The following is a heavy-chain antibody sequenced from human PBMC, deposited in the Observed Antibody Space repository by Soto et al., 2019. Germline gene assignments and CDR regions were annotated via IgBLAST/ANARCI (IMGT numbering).Heavy chain of an antibody. Sequence: QEQLVESGGGVVQPGTSLRLSCVASGFTFNSYGMRWVRQAPGKGLEWVADIWFDGSDKYYADSVKGRFTISRDNSKNTLYLQMNSLRAEDTGVYYCSRLVGAAAGRFDPWGQGTLVIVSS. D-gene: IGHD6-13*01. CDR3: SRLVGAAAGRFDP. V-gene: IGHV3-33*01. J-gene: IGHJ5*02. CDR2: IWFDGSDK. CDR1: GFTFNSYG.